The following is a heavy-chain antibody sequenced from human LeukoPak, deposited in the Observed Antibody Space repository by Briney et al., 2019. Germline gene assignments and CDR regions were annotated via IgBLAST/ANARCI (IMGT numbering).Heavy chain of an antibody. D-gene: IGHD2-2*01. V-gene: IGHV3-30-3*01. CDR3: ASVVPAADLDN. CDR2: ISYDGSNK. CDR1: GFTFSSYA. J-gene: IGHJ4*02. Sequence: GRSLRLSCAASGFTFSSYAMHWVRQAPGKGLEWVAVISYDGSNKYYADSVKGRFTISRDNSKNTLYLQMNSLRAEDTAVYYCASVVPAADLDNWGQGTLVTVSS.